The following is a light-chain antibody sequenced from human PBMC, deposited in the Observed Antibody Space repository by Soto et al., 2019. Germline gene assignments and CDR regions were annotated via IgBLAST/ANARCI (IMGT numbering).Light chain of an antibody. V-gene: IGLV2-14*01. CDR2: EVS. J-gene: IGLJ1*01. CDR1: SSDVGGYNY. Sequence: QSGLTQPASVSGSPGQSITISCTGTSSDVGGYNYVSWYQQHPGKAPKLMIYEVSNRPSGVSNRFSGSKSGNTASLTISGLQAEDEADYYCSSYTSSSTLFYVFGTGTKLTVL. CDR3: SSYTSSSTLFYV.